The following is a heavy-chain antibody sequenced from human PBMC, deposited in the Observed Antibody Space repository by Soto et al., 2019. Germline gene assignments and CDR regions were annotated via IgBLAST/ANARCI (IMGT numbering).Heavy chain of an antibody. J-gene: IGHJ4*02. CDR1: GFTFTSYA. D-gene: IGHD3-9*01. CDR2: ITGGGDNT. V-gene: IGHV3-23*01. CDR3: TQDGGSRDWLTVN. Sequence: EVQLLESGVDLVQPGGSLRISCAASGFTFTSYAMSWIRQAPGKGLEWVSAITGGGDNTYYADTVKGRFTISRDNSKNTLYLQMNSLRAEDTAFYYCTQDGGSRDWLTVNWGQGTLVTVSS.